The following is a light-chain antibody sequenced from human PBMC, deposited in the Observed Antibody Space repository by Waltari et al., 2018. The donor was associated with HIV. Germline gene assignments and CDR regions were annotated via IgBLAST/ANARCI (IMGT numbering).Light chain of an antibody. CDR1: QSVSIN. Sequence: EIVMTQSPATLSVSAGESVTLSCRASQSVSINVAWYQQRPGQGPRLLIYRASTRATNVPARFSGGWSGTEFTLSISSLQSEDFAVYYCQQYHNWPPYTFGQGTKLELK. J-gene: IGKJ2*01. CDR3: QQYHNWPPYT. V-gene: IGKV3-15*01. CDR2: RAS.